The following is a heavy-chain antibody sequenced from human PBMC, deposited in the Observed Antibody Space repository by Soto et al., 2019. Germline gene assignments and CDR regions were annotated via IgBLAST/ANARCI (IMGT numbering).Heavy chain of an antibody. CDR2: ISSGGMTR. J-gene: IGHJ6*02. CDR3: ARDSPLYDFWSGNYADHYGMDV. D-gene: IGHD3-3*01. CDR1: TFSFSNDD. V-gene: IGHV3-48*03. Sequence: EVQLVESGGGLVQPGGSLILSCAASTFSFSNDDMNWVRQAPGKGLDWVSYISSGGMTRLYADSVKARFIVSRDNTQKSLPLHMNSLRVEDTAVYYCARDSPLYDFWSGNYADHYGMDVWGQGTAVTVS.